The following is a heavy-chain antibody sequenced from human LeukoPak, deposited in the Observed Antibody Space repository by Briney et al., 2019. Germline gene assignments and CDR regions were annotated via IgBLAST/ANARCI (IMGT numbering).Heavy chain of an antibody. J-gene: IGHJ4*02. CDR3: ASQGSGWGYYPNDY. CDR2: INGDGSST. Sequence: PGRSLRLSCAASGFTFNSHWMHWVRQAPGKGLVWVSRINGDGSSTTYADSVRGRFTISRDDAKNTLYLEMNSLRAEDTAVYYCASQGSGWGYYPNDYWGQGTLVTVSS. D-gene: IGHD3-22*01. CDR1: GFTFNSHW. V-gene: IGHV3-74*01.